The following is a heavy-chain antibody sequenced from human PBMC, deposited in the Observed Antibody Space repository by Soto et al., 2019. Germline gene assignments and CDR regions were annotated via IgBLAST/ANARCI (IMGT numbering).Heavy chain of an antibody. J-gene: IGHJ4*02. CDR1: GFTFSAYG. D-gene: IGHD3-10*01. Sequence: QVQLVESGGGVVQPGRSLRLSCAGSGFTFSAYGMDWVGQAPGKGLEWVAVISYDGSNKYYADSVKGRFTISRDNSKNTLYLQMNSLRAEDTAVYYCAKDRMGAGVRGYFDYWGQGTLVTVSS. CDR2: ISYDGSNK. V-gene: IGHV3-30*18. CDR3: AKDRMGAGVRGYFDY.